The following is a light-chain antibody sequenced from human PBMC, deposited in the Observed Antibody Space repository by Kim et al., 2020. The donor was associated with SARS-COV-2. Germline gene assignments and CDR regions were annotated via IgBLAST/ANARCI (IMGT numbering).Light chain of an antibody. J-gene: IGKJ1*01. CDR1: QSVSSSY. Sequence: EIVLTQSPGTLSLSPGERATLSCRASQSVSSSYLAWYQQKPGQAPRLLIYGASTRATGVPDRFSGSGSGTDFTLTISRLEPEDFAVYYCQQYGCLPRTFGQGTKVDIK. CDR3: QQYGCLPRT. V-gene: IGKV3-20*01. CDR2: GAS.